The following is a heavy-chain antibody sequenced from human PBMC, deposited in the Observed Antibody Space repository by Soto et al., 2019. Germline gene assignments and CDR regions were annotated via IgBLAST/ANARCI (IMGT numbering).Heavy chain of an antibody. Sequence: QVQLQESGPGLVKPSETLSLTCTVSGDSISNYYWSWIRQPPGKRLEWLGYIFYSGTTSYNPSLKRRVTISVDTSKNQFALRLRSVTAADTATYYCARFKRGYSYGSVIDFWGQGTPVTVSS. D-gene: IGHD5-18*01. V-gene: IGHV4-59*01. CDR2: IFYSGTT. CDR3: ARFKRGYSYGSVIDF. CDR1: GDSISNYY. J-gene: IGHJ4*02.